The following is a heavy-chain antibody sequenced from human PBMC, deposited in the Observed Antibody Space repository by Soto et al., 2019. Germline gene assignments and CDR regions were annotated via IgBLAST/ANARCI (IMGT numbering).Heavy chain of an antibody. CDR2: IYYSGST. J-gene: IGHJ4*02. CDR3: ASIYVVVGPSIDY. CDR1: GGSISSSSYY. D-gene: IGHD2-15*01. V-gene: IGHV4-39*01. Sequence: SETLSLTCTVSGGSISSSSYYWGWIRQPPGKGLEWIGSIYYSGSTYYNPSLKSRVTISVDTSKNQFSLKLSSVTAADTAVYYCASIYVVVGPSIDYWGQGTLVTVSS.